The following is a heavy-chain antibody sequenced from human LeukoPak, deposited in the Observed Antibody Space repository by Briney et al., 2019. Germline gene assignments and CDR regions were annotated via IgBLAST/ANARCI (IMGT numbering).Heavy chain of an antibody. V-gene: IGHV4-34*01. D-gene: IGHD6-6*01. CDR1: GGSFSGYY. J-gene: IGHJ5*02. CDR3: SRPKSQYGIAARDRRDWFDP. Sequence: SETLSLTCAVYGGSFSGYYWSLIRQPPGKGLYWIGEINHSRSTNYNPSLKSRVTISVDTSKNQFSLKLSSVTAADTAVCYCSRPKSQYGIAARDRRDWFDPWGQGTLVTVSS. CDR2: INHSRST.